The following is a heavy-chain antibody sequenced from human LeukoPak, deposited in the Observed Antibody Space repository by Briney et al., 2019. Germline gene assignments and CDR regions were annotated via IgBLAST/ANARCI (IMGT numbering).Heavy chain of an antibody. J-gene: IGHJ4*01. Sequence: GGSLRLSCAASGFTFSSYAMYWVRQAPGKGLEWVSGISDSGYTTYHIDAVKGRFGISRDNTRGTPYLQMDSLRADDTAVYYCAKGRGNPYYFDYWGQGLLVTVSS. D-gene: IGHD1-14*01. CDR2: ISDSGYTT. CDR1: GFTFSSYA. CDR3: AKGRGNPYYFDY. V-gene: IGHV3-23*01.